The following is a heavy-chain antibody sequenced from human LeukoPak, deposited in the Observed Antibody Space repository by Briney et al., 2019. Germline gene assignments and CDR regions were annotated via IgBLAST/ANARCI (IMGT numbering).Heavy chain of an antibody. CDR2: IRYDGSNK. D-gene: IGHD3-16*02. CDR1: GFTFSSYG. V-gene: IGHV3-30*02. CDR3: AKDMTPIMITFGGVIVPAPDY. Sequence: GGSLRLSCAASGFTFSSYGMHWVRQAPGKGLEWVAFIRYDGSNKYYADSVKGRFTISRDSSKNTLYLQMNSLRAEDTAVYYCAKDMTPIMITFGGVIVPAPDYWGQGTLVTVSS. J-gene: IGHJ4*02.